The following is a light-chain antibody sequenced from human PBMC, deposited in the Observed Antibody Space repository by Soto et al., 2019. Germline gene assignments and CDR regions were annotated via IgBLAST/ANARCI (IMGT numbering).Light chain of an antibody. CDR3: QHYVSALFT. Sequence: EIVLTQSPGTLSLSPGERATLSCRASQSFSSSYLAWYQQKPGQAPRLLIYGASSRATGIPDRFSGSGSGTDFTLTISSLEPKDFAVYYCQHYVSALFTFGPGTKVDVK. CDR1: QSFSSSY. V-gene: IGKV3-20*01. J-gene: IGKJ3*01. CDR2: GAS.